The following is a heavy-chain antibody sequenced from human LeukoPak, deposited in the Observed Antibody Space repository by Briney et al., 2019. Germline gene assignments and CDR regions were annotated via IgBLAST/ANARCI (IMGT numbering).Heavy chain of an antibody. V-gene: IGHV3-11*03. J-gene: IGHJ4*02. Sequence: GGSLRLSCAASGFTFSDYYMSWIRQAPGKGLEWVSYISSSSSYTNYADSVKGRFTISRDNSKNTLYLQMNSLRAEDTAVYYCARGLWWSKYYFDYWGQGTLVTVSS. CDR3: ARGLWWSKYYFDY. CDR2: ISSSSSYT. D-gene: IGHD2-21*01. CDR1: GFTFSDYY.